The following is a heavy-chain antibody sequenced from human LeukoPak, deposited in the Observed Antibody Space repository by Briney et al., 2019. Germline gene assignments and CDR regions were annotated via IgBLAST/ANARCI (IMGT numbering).Heavy chain of an antibody. CDR1: GGSFSRYY. CDR3: ARGLRPSSYYYDSSGSIDY. V-gene: IGHV4-34*01. D-gene: IGHD3-22*01. Sequence: SETLSLTCAVYGGSFSRYYWSWIRQPPGKGLEWIREINHSGSTNYNPSLKSRVTISVDTSKNQFSLKLSSVTAADTAVYYCARGLRPSSYYYDSSGSIDYWGQGTLVTVSS. CDR2: INHSGST. J-gene: IGHJ4*02.